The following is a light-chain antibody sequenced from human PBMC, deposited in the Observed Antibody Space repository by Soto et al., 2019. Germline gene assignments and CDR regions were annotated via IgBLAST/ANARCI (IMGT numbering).Light chain of an antibody. J-gene: IGLJ1*01. CDR3: SSYSSSATLYV. CDR2: EVT. CDR1: SSDIGGSKY. Sequence: QSVLTQPASVSGSPGQSISISCTGTSSDIGGSKYVSWYQQHPGTAPKLLIYEVTYRPSGVSDRFSGSKSGNTASLTVSGLQAEDEADYYCSSYSSSATLYVFGTGTQLTVL. V-gene: IGLV2-14*01.